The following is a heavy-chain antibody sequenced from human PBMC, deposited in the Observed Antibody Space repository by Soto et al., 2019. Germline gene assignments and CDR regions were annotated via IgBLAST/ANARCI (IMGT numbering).Heavy chain of an antibody. Sequence: SLRLSWTASLFTFSSYSRNWVLQTPCKLLGFVPYISSSSSTIYYADSVKGRFTISRDNSKNTLYLQMSSLRGEDTAVYYCAKNRGRVNTSWHFDYWGQGTLVTVSS. CDR1: LFTFSSYS. CDR3: AKNRGRVNTSWHFDY. V-gene: IGHV3-48*01. J-gene: IGHJ4*02. CDR2: ISSSSSTI. D-gene: IGHD4-17*01.